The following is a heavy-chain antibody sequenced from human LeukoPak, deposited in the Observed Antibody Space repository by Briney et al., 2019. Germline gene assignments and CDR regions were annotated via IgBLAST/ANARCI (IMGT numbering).Heavy chain of an antibody. V-gene: IGHV3-64*01. J-gene: IGHJ3*02. CDR2: ISSDGGST. CDR1: GFTFSDYA. CDR3: ARVGDYTAFDI. Sequence: GGSLRLSCAASGFTFSDYAMHWVRQAPGKGLEYVSAISSDGGSTYYANSVEGRFTISRDNSKNTPYLQMGCLRAEDMAVFYCARVGDYTAFDIWGQGTLVTVSS. D-gene: IGHD4-17*01.